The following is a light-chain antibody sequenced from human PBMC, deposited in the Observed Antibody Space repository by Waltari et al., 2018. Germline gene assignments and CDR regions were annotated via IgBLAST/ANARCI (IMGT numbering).Light chain of an antibody. CDR3: CSYAGSYTWV. CDR1: TNDLGSYNY. Sequence: SALTQPRPVSGSPGPSVPIPCTGTTNDLGSYNYVSWYQQHPGKAPKLIILDVTKRPSGVPDRLSGSKSGNTASLTISGLRAEDEAEYYCCSYAGSYTWVFGGGTKLTVV. CDR2: DVT. V-gene: IGLV2-11*01. J-gene: IGLJ3*02.